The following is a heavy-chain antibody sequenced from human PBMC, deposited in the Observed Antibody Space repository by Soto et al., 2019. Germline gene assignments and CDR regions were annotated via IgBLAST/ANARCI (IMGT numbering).Heavy chain of an antibody. CDR3: ASIWFGDFDY. V-gene: IGHV4-30-4*01. D-gene: IGHD3-10*01. J-gene: IGHJ4*01. CDR2: FHSSGAT. Sequence: QVQLQESGPGLVKPSQTLSLTCTVSGASISSADYYWSWIRQPPGKGLEWIGYFHSSGATYKDPSLKSRVTISVDTSTNQIPLKLDSVTAADTAIYYCASIWFGDFDYWGHGTLVTISS. CDR1: GASISSADYY.